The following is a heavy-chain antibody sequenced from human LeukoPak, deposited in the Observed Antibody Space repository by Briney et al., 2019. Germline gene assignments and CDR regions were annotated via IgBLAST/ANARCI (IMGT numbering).Heavy chain of an antibody. V-gene: IGHV3-15*01. CDR3: TTEIFGVVIPPDY. Sequence: GGSLRLSCAASGFTFSNAWMSWVRQAPGKGLEWVGRIKSKTDGGTTDYAAPVKGRFTISRDDSKNTLYLQMNSLKTEDTAVYYCTTEIFGVVIPPDYWGPGTLVTVSS. CDR1: GFTFSNAW. CDR2: IKSKTDGGTT. D-gene: IGHD3-3*01. J-gene: IGHJ4*02.